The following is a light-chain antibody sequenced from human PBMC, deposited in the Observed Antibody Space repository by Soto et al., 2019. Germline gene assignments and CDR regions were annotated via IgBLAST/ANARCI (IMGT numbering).Light chain of an antibody. J-gene: IGLJ2*01. V-gene: IGLV2-14*01. CDR3: SSYAGSNRGV. CDR2: EVS. Sequence: QSALTQPASVSGSPGQSVAISCTGTSSDVGAYNYISWYQQHPGKAPKLLLSEVSNRPSGVSDRFSGSKSGNTASLTISGLQAEDEADYYCSSYAGSNRGVFGGGTKLTVL. CDR1: SSDVGAYNY.